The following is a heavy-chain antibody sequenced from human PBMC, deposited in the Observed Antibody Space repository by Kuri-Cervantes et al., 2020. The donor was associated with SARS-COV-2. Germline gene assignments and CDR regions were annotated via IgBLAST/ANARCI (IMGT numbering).Heavy chain of an antibody. D-gene: IGHD2-15*01. Sequence: GGSLRLSCAASGFTFSDYYMNWVRQAPGKGLEWVAVISYDGSNKYYADSVKGRFTISRDNSKNTLYLQMNSLRAEDTAVYYCAKVGAGYCSGGSCDSVVVDWGQGTLVTVSS. CDR3: AKVGAGYCSGGSCDSVVVD. CDR2: ISYDGSNK. V-gene: IGHV3-30*18. J-gene: IGHJ4*02. CDR1: GFTFSDYY.